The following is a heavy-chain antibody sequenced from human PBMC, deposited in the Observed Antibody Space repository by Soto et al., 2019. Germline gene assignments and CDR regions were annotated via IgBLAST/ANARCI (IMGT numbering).Heavy chain of an antibody. CDR1: GYTFTSYD. Sequence: ASVKVSCKASGYTFTSYDMHWVRQAPGQGLEWMGIINPSGGSTSYAQKFQGRVTMTRDTSTSTVYMELSSLRSEDTAVYYCARIAAAGTRRSPFDIWGQGTMVTVSS. CDR3: ARIAAAGTRRSPFDI. J-gene: IGHJ3*02. D-gene: IGHD6-13*01. V-gene: IGHV1-46*03. CDR2: INPSGGST.